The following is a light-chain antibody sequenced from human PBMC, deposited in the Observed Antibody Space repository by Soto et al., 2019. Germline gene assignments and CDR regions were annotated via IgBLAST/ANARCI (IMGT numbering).Light chain of an antibody. J-gene: IGKJ3*01. CDR1: QSVSSNN. CDR3: QQYGRSPFT. CDR2: GAS. Sequence: EIVLTQSPGTLSLSPGERATLSCRASQSVSSNNLAWYQQRPGQAPRVLIYGASTRATGIPERFSGSGSGADFTLTISRLEPEDVAVYYCQQYGRSPFTFGPGTKVDSK. V-gene: IGKV3-20*01.